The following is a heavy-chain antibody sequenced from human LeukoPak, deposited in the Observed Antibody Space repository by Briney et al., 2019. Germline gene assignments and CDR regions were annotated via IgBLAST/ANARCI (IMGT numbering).Heavy chain of an antibody. Sequence: SETLSLTCTVSGGSISSGGYYWSWIRQHAGQGLEWIGYIYYSGSTYYNPSLKSRVTISVDTSKNQFSLKLSSVTAADTAVYYCARGEPTVKNWFDPWGQGTLVTVSS. V-gene: IGHV4-31*03. CDR1: GGSISSGGYY. CDR3: ARGEPTVKNWFDP. CDR2: IYYSGST. D-gene: IGHD4-11*01. J-gene: IGHJ5*02.